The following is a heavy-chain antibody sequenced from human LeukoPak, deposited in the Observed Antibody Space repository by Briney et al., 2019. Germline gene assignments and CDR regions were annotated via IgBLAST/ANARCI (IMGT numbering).Heavy chain of an antibody. Sequence: GGFLRLSCAASGFTFSSYGMHWVRQAPGKGLEWVAVIWYDGSNKYYADSVKGRFTISRDNSKNTLYLQMNSLRAEDTAVYYCAKDFVSYLGAFDIWGQGTMVTVSS. D-gene: IGHD1-26*01. CDR2: IWYDGSNK. J-gene: IGHJ3*02. CDR3: AKDFVSYLGAFDI. V-gene: IGHV3-33*06. CDR1: GFTFSSYG.